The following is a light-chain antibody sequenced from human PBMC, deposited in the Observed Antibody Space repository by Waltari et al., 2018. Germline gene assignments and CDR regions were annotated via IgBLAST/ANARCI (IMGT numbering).Light chain of an antibody. V-gene: IGKV3-15*01. CDR1: QSLTSN. CDR3: QQYNRWPST. J-gene: IGKJ2*01. CDR2: GAS. Sequence: DIVMTQSPDSLAVSPGDSVTLSCRASQSLTSNLAWYQQKPGQPPRLLIFGASTRATGVPHRFSGSGTTTQFSLTISSLQPEDFAIYFCQQYNRWPSTFGQGTKLDIK.